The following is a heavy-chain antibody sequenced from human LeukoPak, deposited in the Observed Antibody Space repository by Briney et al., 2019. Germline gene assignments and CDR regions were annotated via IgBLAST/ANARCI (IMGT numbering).Heavy chain of an antibody. Sequence: PSETLSLTCAVYGGSFSGYYWSWIRQPPGKGLEWIGEINHSGSTNYNPSLKSRVTISVDTSKNQFSLKLSSVTAADTAVYYCARGGLQLLDYWGQGTLVTVSS. J-gene: IGHJ4*02. CDR1: GGSFSGYY. CDR3: ARGGLQLLDY. V-gene: IGHV4-34*01. CDR2: INHSGST. D-gene: IGHD5-18*01.